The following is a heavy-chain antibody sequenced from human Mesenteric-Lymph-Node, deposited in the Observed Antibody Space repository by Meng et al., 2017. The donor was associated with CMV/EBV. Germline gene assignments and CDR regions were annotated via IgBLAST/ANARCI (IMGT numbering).Heavy chain of an antibody. J-gene: IGHJ3*02. Sequence: SETLSLTCTVSGGSISSYYWSWIRQPPGKGLEWIASIYYSGSTYYSPSLKSRVTISVDTSKNQFSLKLSSVTAADTAVYYCAREDCSGSTCGGAFDIWGQGTMVTVSS. CDR2: IYYSGST. CDR1: GGSISSYY. V-gene: IGHV4-59*12. CDR3: AREDCSGSTCGGAFDI. D-gene: IGHD2-2*01.